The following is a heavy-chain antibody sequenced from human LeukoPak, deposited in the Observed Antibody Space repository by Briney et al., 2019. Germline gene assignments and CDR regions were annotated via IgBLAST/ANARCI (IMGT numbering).Heavy chain of an antibody. CDR3: ARHSWSSGYYVGAFDI. Sequence: SETLSLTCTVSGGSISSYYWSWIRQPPGKGLEWIGYIYYSGSTNYNPSLKSRVTISVDTSKNQFSLKLSSVTAADTAVYYCARHSWSSGYYVGAFDIWGQGTMVTVSS. CDR1: GGSISSYY. CDR2: IYYSGST. V-gene: IGHV4-59*08. J-gene: IGHJ3*02. D-gene: IGHD3-22*01.